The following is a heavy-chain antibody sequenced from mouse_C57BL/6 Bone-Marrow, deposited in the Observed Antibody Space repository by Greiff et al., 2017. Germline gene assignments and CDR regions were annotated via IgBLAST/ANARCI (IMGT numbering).Heavy chain of an antibody. V-gene: IGHV1-39*01. CDR3: ARPLYYGSSFYWYFDV. D-gene: IGHD1-1*01. J-gene: IGHJ1*03. CDR2: INTNYGTT. Sequence: EVKLQESGPELVKPGASVKISCKASGYSFTDYNMNWVKQSNGKSLEWIGVINTNYGTTSYNQKFKGKATLTVDKSSSTAYMQLNSLTSEDSAVYYCARPLYYGSSFYWYFDVWGTGTTVTVSS. CDR1: GYSFTDYN.